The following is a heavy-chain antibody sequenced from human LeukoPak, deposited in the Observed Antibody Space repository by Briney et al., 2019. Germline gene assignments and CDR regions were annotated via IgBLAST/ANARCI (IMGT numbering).Heavy chain of an antibody. D-gene: IGHD2-21*02. CDR2: INHSGST. J-gene: IGHJ3*02. CDR1: GGSFSGYY. Sequence: SETLSLTCAVYGGSFSGYYWSWIRQPPGKGLEWIGEINHSGSTNYNPSLKSRVTISVDTSKNQFSLKLSSVTAADTAVYYCARDGAYCGGDCYPDAFDIWGQGTMVTVSS. V-gene: IGHV4-34*01. CDR3: ARDGAYCGGDCYPDAFDI.